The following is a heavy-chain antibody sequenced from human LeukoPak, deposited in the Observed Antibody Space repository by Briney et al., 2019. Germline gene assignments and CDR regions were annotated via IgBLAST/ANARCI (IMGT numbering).Heavy chain of an antibody. D-gene: IGHD4-17*01. CDR1: GGSFSGYY. J-gene: IGHJ4*02. Sequence: SETLSLTCAVYGGSFSGYYWSWIRQPPGKGLEWIGYIYYSGSTNYNPSLKSRVTISVDTSKNQFSLKLSSVTAADTAVYYCARHYGDYGEYYFDYWGQGTLVTVSS. V-gene: IGHV4-59*08. CDR3: ARHYGDYGEYYFDY. CDR2: IYYSGST.